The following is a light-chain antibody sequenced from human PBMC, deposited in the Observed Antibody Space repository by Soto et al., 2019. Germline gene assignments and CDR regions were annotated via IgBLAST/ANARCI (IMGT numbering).Light chain of an antibody. V-gene: IGKV1-9*01. CDR2: SAS. CDR1: QGISSS. Sequence: DIQLTQSPSFLSASVGDRVTITCRASQGISSSLAWYQLKPGKAPKVLIYSASTLQSGVPSRFSGSGSGTEFTLTISSLQAEDFASYYCQQVYGYPRTFGQGTKVDIK. CDR3: QQVYGYPRT. J-gene: IGKJ1*01.